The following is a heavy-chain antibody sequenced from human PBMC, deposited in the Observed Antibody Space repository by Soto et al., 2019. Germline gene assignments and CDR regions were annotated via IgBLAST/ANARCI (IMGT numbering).Heavy chain of an antibody. V-gene: IGHV4-4*02. Sequence: QVQLQESGPGLVEPSGTLSLTCAVSGTSISNSNWWSWVRQSPGKGLEWIGEIYHSGTTNCNPSLKSRLTISVDKSKNQFFLRLTSVTAADTAVYYCADPGAGHFDYWGQGTLVTVSS. D-gene: IGHD6-13*01. CDR2: IYHSGTT. CDR1: GTSISNSNW. J-gene: IGHJ4*02. CDR3: ADPGAGHFDY.